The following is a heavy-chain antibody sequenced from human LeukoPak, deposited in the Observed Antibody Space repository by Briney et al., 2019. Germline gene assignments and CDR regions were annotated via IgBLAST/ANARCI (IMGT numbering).Heavy chain of an antibody. V-gene: IGHV3-23*01. CDR2: ISGRGSST. CDR1: GFTFSSYA. CDR3: ARLGLIDAFDI. J-gene: IGHJ3*02. Sequence: GGSLRLSCAASGFTFSSYAMSWVRQAPGKGLEWVSTISGRGSSTYYADSVKGRLTISRDTSKNTLDLQMNSLRAEDTAVYYCARLGLIDAFDIWGQGTMVTVSS. D-gene: IGHD3-16*01.